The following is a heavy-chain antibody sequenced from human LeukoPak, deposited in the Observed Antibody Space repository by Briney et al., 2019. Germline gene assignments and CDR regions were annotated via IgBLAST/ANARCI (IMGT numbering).Heavy chain of an antibody. V-gene: IGHV3-11*01. D-gene: IGHD3-22*01. CDR2: ISSSGSTI. Sequence: TGGSLRLSCAASGFTFSDYYMGWIRQAPGKGLEWVSYISSSGSTIYYADSVKGRFTISRDNAKNSLYLQMNSLRAEDTAVYYCARGHTYYYDSSGYYWGQGTLVTVSS. J-gene: IGHJ4*02. CDR1: GFTFSDYY. CDR3: ARGHTYYYDSSGYY.